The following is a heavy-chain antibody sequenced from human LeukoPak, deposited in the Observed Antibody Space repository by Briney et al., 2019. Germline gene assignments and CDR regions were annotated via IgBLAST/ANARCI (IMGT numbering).Heavy chain of an antibody. CDR3: ARGDGDSLYWYFDL. CDR1: GYTFTGYY. D-gene: IGHD4-17*01. J-gene: IGHJ2*01. Sequence: ASVKVSCKASGYTFTGYYIHWVRQAPGQGLEWMGWINPNSGGTNYAQKFQGRVTMTRDTSISTAYMELSRLRSDDTAVYYCARGDGDSLYWYFDLWGRGTLVTVSS. CDR2: INPNSGGT. V-gene: IGHV1-2*02.